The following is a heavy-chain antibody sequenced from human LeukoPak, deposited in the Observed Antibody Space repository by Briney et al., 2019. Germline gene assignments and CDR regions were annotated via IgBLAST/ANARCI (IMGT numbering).Heavy chain of an antibody. D-gene: IGHD4-23*01. J-gene: IGHJ3*02. V-gene: IGHV4-30-2*01. CDR1: GGSISSGGYS. CDR3: AGHVTPGSGAFDI. CDR2: IYHSGST. Sequence: PSQTLSLTCAVSGGSISSGGYSWSWIRQPPGKGLEWIGYIYHSGSTYYNPSLKSRVTISVDRSKNQFSLKLSSVTAADTAVYYCAGHVTPGSGAFDIWGQGTMVTVSS.